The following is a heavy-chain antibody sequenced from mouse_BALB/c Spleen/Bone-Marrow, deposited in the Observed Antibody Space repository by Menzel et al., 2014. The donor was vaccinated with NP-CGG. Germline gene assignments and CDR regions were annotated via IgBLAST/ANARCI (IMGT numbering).Heavy chain of an antibody. Sequence: EVKLVESGGGLVQPGGSLKLSCAASGFAFSRYWMSWVRQAPGKGLEWIGEISPDTSTINSTPSLKDKFIISSDNAKNTLYMQMSKVRTEDTALYNGARLGYYGYFEDWGQGTLVTVSA. CDR3: ARLGYYGYFED. CDR1: GFAFSRYW. V-gene: IGHV4-1*02. D-gene: IGHD1-2*01. J-gene: IGHJ3*01. CDR2: ISPDTSTI.